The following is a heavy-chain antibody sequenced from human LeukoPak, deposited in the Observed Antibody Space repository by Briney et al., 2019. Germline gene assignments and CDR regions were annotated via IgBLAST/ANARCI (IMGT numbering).Heavy chain of an antibody. CDR2: VYYSGNT. CDR3: AKYIRDSGTYHFDN. V-gene: IGHV4-59*01. CDR1: GGSISPYY. Sequence: SETLSLTCIVSGGSISPYYWSWIRQPPGKQLEWIGYVYYSGNTNYNPSFKSRVTISVDTSKNRFSLNLDSVTAADTAVYYCAKYIRDSGTYHFDNWGQGTLVTVSS. D-gene: IGHD2-2*01. J-gene: IGHJ4*02.